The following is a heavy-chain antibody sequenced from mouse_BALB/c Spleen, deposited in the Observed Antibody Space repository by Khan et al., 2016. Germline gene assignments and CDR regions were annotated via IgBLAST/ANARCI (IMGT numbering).Heavy chain of an antibody. CDR2: IKTYSGEA. CDR3: SSRRLLFLYLDMDY. D-gene: IGHD1-1*01. V-gene: IGHV9-1*02. CDR1: GYAFTNYG. J-gene: IGHJ4*01. Sequence: QIQLVQSGPEVKKPGETVKISCKTSGYAFTNYGMNWVKQAPGKGLKWMGWIKTYSGEATYAADFKGRIAISLETSASTAYLQIKRLKNEYMATYFCSSRRLLFLYLDMDYWGQGTSVTVSS.